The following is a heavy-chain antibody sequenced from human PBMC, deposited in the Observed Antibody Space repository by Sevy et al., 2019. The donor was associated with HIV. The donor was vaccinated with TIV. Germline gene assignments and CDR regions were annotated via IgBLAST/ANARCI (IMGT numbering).Heavy chain of an antibody. CDR3: AKGNGAGLNYFYYMDV. D-gene: IGHD1-26*01. V-gene: IGHV3-9*01. Sequence: GGPLRLSCAASGFTFDDYAMHWVRQAPGKGLEWVSVISWDSDSIGYADSVKGRFSICRDRAKNSLYLQMNSLRPEDTALYYCAKGNGAGLNYFYYMDVWGKGTTVTVSS. J-gene: IGHJ6*03. CDR2: ISWDSDSI. CDR1: GFTFDDYA.